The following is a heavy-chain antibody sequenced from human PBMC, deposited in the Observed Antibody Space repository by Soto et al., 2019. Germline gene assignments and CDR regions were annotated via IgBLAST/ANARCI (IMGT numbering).Heavy chain of an antibody. J-gene: IGHJ5*02. D-gene: IGHD2-15*01. Sequence: SETLSLTCTVSGGSISSYYWSWIRQPPGKGLEWIGYIYYSGSTNYNPSLKSRVTISVATSKNQFSLKLSSVTAADTAVYYCARVVVVAATRVWFDPWGQGTLVTVSS. CDR3: ARVVVVAATRVWFDP. CDR1: GGSISSYY. V-gene: IGHV4-59*01. CDR2: IYYSGST.